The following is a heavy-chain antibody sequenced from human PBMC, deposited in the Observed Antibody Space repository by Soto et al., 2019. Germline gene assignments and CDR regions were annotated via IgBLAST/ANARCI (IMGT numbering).Heavy chain of an antibody. CDR1: GYTFTTYS. Sequence: ASVKVSCKTSGYTFTTYSISWVRQAPGQGLEWMEWISAYNGNTNYAQKFQGRVTMTTDTSTTTAYMELRSLRSDDTAVFYCARDHRPTTVTQYYFDYWGQGTLVTVPS. CDR3: ARDHRPTTVTQYYFDY. V-gene: IGHV1-18*01. CDR2: ISAYNGNT. J-gene: IGHJ4*02. D-gene: IGHD4-4*01.